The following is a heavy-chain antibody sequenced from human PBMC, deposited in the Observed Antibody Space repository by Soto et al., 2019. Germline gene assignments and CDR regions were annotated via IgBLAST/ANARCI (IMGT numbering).Heavy chain of an antibody. CDR3: AKEGQLHYGMGV. CDR1: GFTFSSYA. V-gene: IGHV3-23*01. Sequence: GGSLRLSCAASGFTFSSYAMSWVRQAPGKGLEWVSAISGSGGSTYYADSVKGRFTISRDNSKNTLYLQMNSLRTEDTALYYCAKEGQLHYGMGVWGQGTTVTVSS. CDR2: ISGSGGST. D-gene: IGHD6-6*01. J-gene: IGHJ6*02.